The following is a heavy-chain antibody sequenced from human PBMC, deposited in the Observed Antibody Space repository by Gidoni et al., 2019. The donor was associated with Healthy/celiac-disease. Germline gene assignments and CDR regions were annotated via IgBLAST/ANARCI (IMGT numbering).Heavy chain of an antibody. D-gene: IGHD3-16*01. Sequence: QVQLQESGPGLVKPSETLSLTCTVSGGSISSYYWSWIRQPPGKGLEWIGYIYYSGSTNYNPSLKSRVTISVDTSKNQFSLKLSSVTAADTAVYYCARAEGGGPYNWFDPWGQGTLVTVSS. CDR1: GGSISSYY. V-gene: IGHV4-59*01. CDR3: ARAEGGGPYNWFDP. CDR2: IYYSGST. J-gene: IGHJ5*02.